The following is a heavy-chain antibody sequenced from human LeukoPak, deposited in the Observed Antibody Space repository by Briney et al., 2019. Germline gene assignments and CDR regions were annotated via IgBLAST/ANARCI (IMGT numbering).Heavy chain of an antibody. CDR1: GFTFSNHG. CDR2: IGHDGDNE. CDR3: AKDRFYDFDY. Sequence: SGGSLRLSCIASGFTFSNHGMHWARQAPGKGLEWVTFIGHDGDNEQYAQSVRGRFTISRDKSKNTVYLQMNSLRAEDTAVYYCAKDRFYDFDYWGQGTLVTVSS. V-gene: IGHV3-30*02. D-gene: IGHD3-16*01. J-gene: IGHJ4*02.